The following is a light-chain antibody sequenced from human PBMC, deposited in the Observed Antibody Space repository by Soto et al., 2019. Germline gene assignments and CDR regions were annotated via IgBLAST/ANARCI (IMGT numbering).Light chain of an antibody. CDR3: RSYTSLSTVV. CDR2: AVS. CDR1: SSDVGGYNH. J-gene: IGLJ2*01. Sequence: QSALTQPASVSGSPGQSITISCTGTSSDVGGYNHVSWYQHSPGKAPKLILFAVSDRPSGVSHRFSGSKSGNTASLTISGLQADDEADYYCRSYTSLSTVVFGGGTKLTVL. V-gene: IGLV2-14*01.